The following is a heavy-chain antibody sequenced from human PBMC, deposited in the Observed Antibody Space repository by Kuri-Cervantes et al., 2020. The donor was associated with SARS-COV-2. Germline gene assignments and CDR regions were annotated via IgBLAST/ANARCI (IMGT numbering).Heavy chain of an antibody. Sequence: SVKVSCKASGYTFTSYGISWVRQAPGKGLEWMGGFDPEDGETIYAQKFQGRVTITADESTSTAYMELSSLRSEDTAVYYCARGGGRPSYYYGMDVWGQGTTVTVSS. CDR1: GYTFTSYG. V-gene: IGHV1-69*13. D-gene: IGHD5-12*01. CDR2: FDPEDGET. CDR3: ARGGGRPSYYYGMDV. J-gene: IGHJ6*02.